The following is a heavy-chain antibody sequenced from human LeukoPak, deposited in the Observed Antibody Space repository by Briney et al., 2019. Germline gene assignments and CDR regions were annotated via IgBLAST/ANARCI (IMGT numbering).Heavy chain of an antibody. D-gene: IGHD3-3*01. CDR3: AHRGTYYDFWSGYSGDDWFDP. CDR2: IYWDDDK. Sequence: SGPTLVNPTQTLTLTCTFSGFSLSTSGVGVGLIRQPPGKPLEKLALIYWDDDKRYSPSLKSRLTITKDTSKNQVVLTMTNMDPVDTATYYCAHRGTYYDFWSGYSGDDWFDPWGQGTLVTVSS. V-gene: IGHV2-5*02. CDR1: GFSLSTSGVG. J-gene: IGHJ5*02.